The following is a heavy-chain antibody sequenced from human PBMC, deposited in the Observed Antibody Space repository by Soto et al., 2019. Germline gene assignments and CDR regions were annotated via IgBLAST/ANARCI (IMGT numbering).Heavy chain of an antibody. V-gene: IGHV3-15*01. CDR2: IKSKVSGGTT. CDR1: GFTFSNAW. J-gene: IGHJ6*02. D-gene: IGHD4-17*01. CDR3: YSVRAVTHNSYYGRMDL. Sequence: EVQLVESGGGLVKPGGSLRLSCAASGFTFSNAWMNWVRQPPGKGLEWIGRIKSKVSGGTTDYAATVKVRFNISRDDSNNTIYLQMKSLKTEDADVYFCYSVRAVTHNSYYGRMDLWGQATTVTVSS.